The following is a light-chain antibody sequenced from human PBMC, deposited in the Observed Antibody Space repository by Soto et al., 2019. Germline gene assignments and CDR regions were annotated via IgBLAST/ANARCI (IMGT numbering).Light chain of an antibody. CDR3: QHCRPS. V-gene: IGKV3-20*01. J-gene: IGKJ4*01. CDR2: GAS. CDR1: QSVSSSY. Sequence: EIVLTQSPGTLSLSPGERATLSCRASQSVSSSYLAWYQQKPGQAPRQLIYGASSRATGIPDRFSGSGSGTDFTRTITRLEPEDFAVYYCQHCRPSFGGGTRVEIK.